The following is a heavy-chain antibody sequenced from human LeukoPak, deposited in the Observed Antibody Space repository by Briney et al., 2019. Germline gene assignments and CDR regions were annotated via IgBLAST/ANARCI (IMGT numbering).Heavy chain of an antibody. J-gene: IGHJ4*02. CDR3: GRHSDEPTGFDY. CDR1: GGSFSGYY. CDR2: INHSGGT. Sequence: PSETLSLTCAVYGGSFSGYYWSWIRQPPGKGLEWIGEINHSGGTNYNPSLKSRVTISDDTSKNQFSLLLSSGTAADTADYYCGRHSDEPTGFDYWGQGTLVTVSS. V-gene: IGHV4-34*01. D-gene: IGHD1-26*01.